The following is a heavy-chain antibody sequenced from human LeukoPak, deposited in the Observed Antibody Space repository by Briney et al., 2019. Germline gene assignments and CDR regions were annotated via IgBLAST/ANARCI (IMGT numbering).Heavy chain of an antibody. CDR3: AKGFGAFDI. CDR1: GFTFSNAW. V-gene: IGHV3-74*01. Sequence: GGSLRLSCAASGFTFSNAWMSWVRQAPGKGLVWVSRINSDGSSTSYADSVKGRFTISRDNAKNTLYLQMNSLRAEDTAVYYCAKGFGAFDIWGQGTMVTVSS. J-gene: IGHJ3*02. CDR2: INSDGSST. D-gene: IGHD3-10*01.